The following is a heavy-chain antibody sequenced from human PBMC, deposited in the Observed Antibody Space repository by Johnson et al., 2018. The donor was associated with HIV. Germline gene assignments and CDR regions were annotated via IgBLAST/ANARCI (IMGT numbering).Heavy chain of an antibody. V-gene: IGHV3-48*04. D-gene: IGHD6-13*01. Sequence: VQLVESGGGVVRPGGSLRLSCAASGFTFDDYGMSWVRQAPGKGLEWVSYISSSGSTIYYADSVKGRFTISRDNAKNSLYLQMNSLRPEDTAVYYCAREGPYSSRWGAFDIWGQGTMVTVSS. CDR1: GFTFDDYG. CDR3: AREGPYSSRWGAFDI. J-gene: IGHJ3*02. CDR2: ISSSGSTI.